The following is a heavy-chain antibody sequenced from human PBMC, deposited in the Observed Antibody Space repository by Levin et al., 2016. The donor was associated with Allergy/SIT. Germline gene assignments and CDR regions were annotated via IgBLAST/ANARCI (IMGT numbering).Heavy chain of an antibody. Sequence: VRQMPGKGLEWMGRIDPSDSYTNYSPSFQGHVTISADKSISTAYLQWSSLKASDTAMYYCARQGAGSRYFGELSYNWFDPWGQGTLVTVSS. D-gene: IGHD3-10*01. CDR3: ARQGAGSRYFGELSYNWFDP. V-gene: IGHV5-10-1*01. CDR2: IDPSDSYT. J-gene: IGHJ5*02.